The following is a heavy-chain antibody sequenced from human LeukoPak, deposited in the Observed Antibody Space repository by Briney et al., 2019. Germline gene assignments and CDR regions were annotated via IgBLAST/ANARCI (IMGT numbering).Heavy chain of an antibody. V-gene: IGHV3-21*01. CDR2: ISSSNSYI. Sequence: GGSLRLSCAASGFTFSSFSMNWVRQAPGKGLEWVSSISSSNSYIYYADSVKGRFTISRNNAKNSLYLQMNSLRAEDTAVYYCASYRLWGQGTLVTVSS. CDR1: GFTFSSFS. CDR3: ASYRL. J-gene: IGHJ4*02. D-gene: IGHD3-16*02.